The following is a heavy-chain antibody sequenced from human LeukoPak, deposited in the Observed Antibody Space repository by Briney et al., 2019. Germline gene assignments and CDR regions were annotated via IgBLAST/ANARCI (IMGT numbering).Heavy chain of an antibody. CDR3: ARERLRVLTGYYLDS. Sequence: PGGSLRLSCAASGFTFSSYWMSWVRQAPGKGLEWVASINHDGSENYYVDSVKGRFTLSRDNAKKSLYLQMNSLRAEDTAVYYCARERLRVLTGYYLDSWGQGTLVTVSS. V-gene: IGHV3-7*01. CDR1: GFTFSSYW. D-gene: IGHD3-16*01. J-gene: IGHJ4*02. CDR2: INHDGSEN.